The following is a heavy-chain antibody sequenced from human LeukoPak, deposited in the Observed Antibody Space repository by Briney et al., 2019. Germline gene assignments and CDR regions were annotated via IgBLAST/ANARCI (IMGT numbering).Heavy chain of an antibody. CDR2: INPNSGGT. CDR1: GYTFTSYY. J-gene: IGHJ3*02. CDR3: ARVPPTVAGSGDAFDI. D-gene: IGHD6-19*01. Sequence: GASVKVSCKASGYTFTSYYMHWVRQAPGQGLEWMGWINPNSGGTNYAQKFQGRVTMTRDTSISTAYMELSRLRSDDTAVYYCARVPPTVAGSGDAFDIWGQGTMVTVSS. V-gene: IGHV1-2*02.